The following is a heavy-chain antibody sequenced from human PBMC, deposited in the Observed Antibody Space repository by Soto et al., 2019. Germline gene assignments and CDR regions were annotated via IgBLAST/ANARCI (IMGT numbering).Heavy chain of an antibody. Sequence: AASVKVSCKASGYTFTGYYMHWVRQAPGQGLEWMGWINPNSGGTNYAQKFQGRVTMTRDTSISTAYMELSRLRSDDTAVYYCAREQHGVKSIVGATWAFDYWGQGTLVTVSS. J-gene: IGHJ4*02. V-gene: IGHV1-2*02. CDR3: AREQHGVKSIVGATWAFDY. D-gene: IGHD1-26*01. CDR2: INPNSGGT. CDR1: GYTFTGYY.